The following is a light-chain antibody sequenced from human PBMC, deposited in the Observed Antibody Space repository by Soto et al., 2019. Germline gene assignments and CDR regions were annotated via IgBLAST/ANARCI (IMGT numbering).Light chain of an antibody. CDR1: SSDVGAYKY. V-gene: IGLV2-8*01. CDR2: EVN. J-gene: IGLJ2*01. CDR3: SSYAGSNNLV. Sequence: QSALTQPPSASGSPRQSVTISCTGTSSDVGAYKYVSWFQQHPGKAPKLLIYEVNKRPSGVPDRFSGSKSGNTASLTVSGLQAEDEAGYYCSSYAGSNNLVFGGGTKVTVL.